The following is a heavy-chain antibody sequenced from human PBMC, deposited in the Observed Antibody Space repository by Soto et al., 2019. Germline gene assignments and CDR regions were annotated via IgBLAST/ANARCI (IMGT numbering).Heavy chain of an antibody. CDR2: LSGSGGSA. J-gene: IGHJ6*02. CDR1: GFTFSNYA. V-gene: IGHV3-23*01. Sequence: PGGSLRLSCAASGFTFSNYAMNWVRQAPGKGLQWVSALSGSGGSAYYADSVQGRFTISRDNSKNTLYLQMNSLRAEDTAVYYCARVDTAMVYYYYGMDVWGQGTTVTVSS. D-gene: IGHD5-18*01. CDR3: ARVDTAMVYYYYGMDV.